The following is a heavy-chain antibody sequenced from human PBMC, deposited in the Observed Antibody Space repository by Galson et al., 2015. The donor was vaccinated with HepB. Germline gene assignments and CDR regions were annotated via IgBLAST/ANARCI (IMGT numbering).Heavy chain of an antibody. Sequence: SLRLSCAASGFSPNYMSWVRQALGKGLEWVSVIYSDGSTYFGDSVKGRFTISRDNSKNTLYLQMTSLRVEDTAVYYCARVVYTSDRVVAFDIWGQGTMVTVSS. D-gene: IGHD5/OR15-5a*01. CDR3: ARVVYTSDRVVAFDI. CDR1: GFSPNY. J-gene: IGHJ3*02. V-gene: IGHV3-66*01. CDR2: IYSDGST.